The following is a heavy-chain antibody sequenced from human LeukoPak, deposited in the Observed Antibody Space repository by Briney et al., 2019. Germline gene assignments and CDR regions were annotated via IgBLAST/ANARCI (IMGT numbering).Heavy chain of an antibody. CDR2: LRAYNGNT. J-gene: IGHJ4*02. CDR3: ARDTLDGGISRLGCVY. Sequence: GASAKDSCKASGYTLTSYGISWGRQDPGQRLEWMGWLRAYNGNTNYAQKLQGTVTMTTDTSPSTAYLAVGNPRSHAQPQYYLARDTLDGGISRLGCVYWGQGTLVTVSS. V-gene: IGHV1-18*01. CDR1: GYTLTSYG. D-gene: IGHD4-23*01.